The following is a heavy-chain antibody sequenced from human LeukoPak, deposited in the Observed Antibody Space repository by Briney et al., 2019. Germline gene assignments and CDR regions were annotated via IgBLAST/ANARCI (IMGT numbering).Heavy chain of an antibody. Sequence: GGSLRLSCAASGFTFSSFSMNWVRQAPGKGLEWVSSIYSTTTYIYYADSVKGRFTISRDNAKNSLYLQMNSLRAEDTAVYYCARDCSSTSCYVFWEPGYGMDVWGQGTTVTVSS. V-gene: IGHV3-21*01. D-gene: IGHD2-2*01. J-gene: IGHJ6*02. CDR2: IYSTTTYI. CDR3: ARDCSSTSCYVFWEPGYGMDV. CDR1: GFTFSSFS.